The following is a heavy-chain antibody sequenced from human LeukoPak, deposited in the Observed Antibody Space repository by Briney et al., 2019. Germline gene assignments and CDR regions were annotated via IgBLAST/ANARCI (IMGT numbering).Heavy chain of an antibody. J-gene: IGHJ6*02. CDR2: ISSSGSTI. D-gene: IGHD2-15*01. Sequence: GGSLRLSCAASGFTFSSYEMNWVRQAPGKGLEWVSHISSSGSTIYYADSVKGRFTISRDNAKNSLYLQMNSLRAEDTAVYYCARDCSGGSCYSEDGYYYYGMDVWGQGTTVTVSS. CDR3: ARDCSGGSCYSEDGYYYYGMDV. V-gene: IGHV3-48*03. CDR1: GFTFSSYE.